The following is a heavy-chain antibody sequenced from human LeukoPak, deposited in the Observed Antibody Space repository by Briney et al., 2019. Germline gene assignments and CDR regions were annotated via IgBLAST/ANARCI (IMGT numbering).Heavy chain of an antibody. Sequence: GGSLRLSCAASGFTFSTYAMTWVRQAPGKGLEWVSSISDNSNYIYYSDSVEGRFTISRDNAKNSLYLQMNSLRVEDTAVYYCANHFACGSTSCPPFDSWGQGTLVTVSS. V-gene: IGHV3-21*01. CDR3: ANHFACGSTSCPPFDS. CDR2: ISDNSNYI. CDR1: GFTFSTYA. D-gene: IGHD2-2*01. J-gene: IGHJ4*02.